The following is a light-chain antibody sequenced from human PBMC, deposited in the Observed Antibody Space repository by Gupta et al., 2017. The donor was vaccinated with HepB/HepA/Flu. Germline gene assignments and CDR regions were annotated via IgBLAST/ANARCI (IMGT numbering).Light chain of an antibody. V-gene: IGLV4-69*01. CDR2: LNSDGSH. J-gene: IGLJ2*01. Sequence: QLALPQLPSASASPGASLKVTCTLSSGHSSYAIAWHQQQPEKGPRYLMKLNSDGSHSKGDGIPDRFSGSSSGAERYLTISSLQSEDEADYYCQTWGTGTPVVFGGGTKLTVL. CDR3: QTWGTGTPVV. CDR1: SGHSSYA.